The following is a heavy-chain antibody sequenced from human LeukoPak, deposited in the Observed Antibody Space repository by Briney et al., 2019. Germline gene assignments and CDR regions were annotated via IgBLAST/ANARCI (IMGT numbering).Heavy chain of an antibody. CDR2: IYNSGST. J-gene: IGHJ3*02. Sequence: PSETLSLTCTVSGGSISSYYWSWIRQPPGKGLEWIGYIYNSGSTNYNPSLKSRVTMSGDTSKNQFSLKLSSVTAADTAVYYCPLSRGGYYDSRSPSWAFDIWGQGTMVTVSS. CDR1: GGSISSYY. D-gene: IGHD3-22*01. V-gene: IGHV4-59*01. CDR3: PLSRGGYYDSRSPSWAFDI.